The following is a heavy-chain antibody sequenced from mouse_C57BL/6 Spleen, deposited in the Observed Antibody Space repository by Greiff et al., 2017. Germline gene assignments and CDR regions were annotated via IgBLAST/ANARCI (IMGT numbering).Heavy chain of an antibody. J-gene: IGHJ2*01. Sequence: QVQLKESGPGILQPSQTLSLTCSFSGFSLSTFGMGVGWIRQPSGKGLEWLAHIWWDDDKYYNPALKSRLTISKDTSKNQVFLKIANVDTADTATYYCARMRAITTVVATNYFDYWGQGTTLTVSS. CDR2: IWWDDDK. CDR1: GFSLSTFGMG. V-gene: IGHV8-8*01. CDR3: ARMRAITTVVATNYFDY. D-gene: IGHD1-1*01.